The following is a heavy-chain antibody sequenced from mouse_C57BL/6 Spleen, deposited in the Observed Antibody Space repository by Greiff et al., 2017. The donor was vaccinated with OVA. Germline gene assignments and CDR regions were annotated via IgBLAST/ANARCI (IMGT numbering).Heavy chain of an antibody. CDR1: GYTFTSYW. V-gene: IGHV1-50*01. CDR3: ARSGFYSNYDYAKDY. Sequence: QVQLQQPGAELVKPGASVKLSCKASGYTFTSYWMQWVKQRPGQGLEWIGEIDPSDSYTNYNQKFKGKATLTVDTSSSTAYMPLSSLTSENSAVYYCARSGFYSNYDYAKDYRGQGTSVTASS. CDR2: IDPSDSYT. D-gene: IGHD2-5*01. J-gene: IGHJ4*01.